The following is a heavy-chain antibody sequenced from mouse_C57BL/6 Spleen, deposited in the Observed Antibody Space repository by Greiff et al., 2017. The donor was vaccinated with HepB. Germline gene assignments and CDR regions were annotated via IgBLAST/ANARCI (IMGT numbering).Heavy chain of an antibody. CDR2: FYPGSGSI. J-gene: IGHJ2*01. Sequence: QVQLQQSGAELVKPGASVKLSCKASGYTFTEYTIHWVKQRSGQGLEWIGWFYPGSGSIKYNEKFKDKATLTADKSSSTVDMELSRLTSEDSAVYFCARHEGGDYGNYRDYFDYWGQGTTLTVSS. D-gene: IGHD2-1*01. CDR3: ARHEGGDYGNYRDYFDY. V-gene: IGHV1-62-2*01. CDR1: GYTFTEYT.